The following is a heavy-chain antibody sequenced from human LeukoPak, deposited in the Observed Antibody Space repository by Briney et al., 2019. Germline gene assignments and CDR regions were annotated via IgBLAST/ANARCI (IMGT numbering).Heavy chain of an antibody. Sequence: GSLRLSCAASGFTFSSYAMTWVRQAPGKGLEWVSTISDSGARTNYADSAKGRFTISRDNSMNTLYLQMNSLRADDTAVYYCASDYFLDYWGQGTLVTVSS. J-gene: IGHJ4*02. D-gene: IGHD6-25*01. CDR1: GFTFSSYA. CDR2: ISDSGART. V-gene: IGHV3-23*01. CDR3: ASDYFLDY.